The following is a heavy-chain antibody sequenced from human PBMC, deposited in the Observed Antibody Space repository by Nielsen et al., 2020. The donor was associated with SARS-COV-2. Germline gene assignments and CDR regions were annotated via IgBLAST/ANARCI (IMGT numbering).Heavy chain of an antibody. Sequence: GESLKISCAGSGFTFSSYYFNWVRQAPGKGLEWISYIGTSGTTIYYADSVKGRFTISRDNPNNSVFLQMNSLRAEDTAVYYCARDQILGGLVVIPLDRWGQGTLVTVSS. CDR2: IGTSGTTI. CDR1: GFTFSSYY. CDR3: ARDQILGGLVVIPLDR. D-gene: IGHD3-16*02. V-gene: IGHV3-48*03. J-gene: IGHJ5*02.